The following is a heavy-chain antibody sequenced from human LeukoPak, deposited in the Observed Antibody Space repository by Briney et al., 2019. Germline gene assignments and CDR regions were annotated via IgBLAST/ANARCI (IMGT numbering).Heavy chain of an antibody. V-gene: IGHV3-30*03. Sequence: GGSLRLSCAASGFTFSSYGMHWVRQAPGKGLEWVAVISYDGSNKYYADSVKGRFTISRDNSRNTLDLQMNSLRVEDTAIYFCSTGYYQLNYWGQGTLVTVSS. CDR2: ISYDGSNK. CDR1: GFTFSSYG. J-gene: IGHJ4*02. D-gene: IGHD3-9*01. CDR3: STGYYQLNY.